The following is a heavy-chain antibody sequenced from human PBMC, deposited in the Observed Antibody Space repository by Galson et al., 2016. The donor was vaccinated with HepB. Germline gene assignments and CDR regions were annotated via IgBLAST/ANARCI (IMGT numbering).Heavy chain of an antibody. V-gene: IGHV4-39*01. CDR2: LYYPGST. J-gene: IGHJ6*03. D-gene: IGHD6-19*01. CDR1: GGSISGSNYY. Sequence: TLSLTCNVSGGSISGSNYYWGWIRRPPGRGLEWIGSLYYPGSTNSNPSLESRVTIYVDTSKNHLSLSLTSVTAADTAVYYCATGIVVAGKMYYYYMDVWGKGTSVTVSS. CDR3: ATGIVVAGKMYYYYMDV.